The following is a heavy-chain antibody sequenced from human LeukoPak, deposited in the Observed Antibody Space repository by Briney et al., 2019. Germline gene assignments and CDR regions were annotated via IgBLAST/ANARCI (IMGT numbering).Heavy chain of an antibody. CDR1: GGSFSGYY. D-gene: IGHD6-19*01. J-gene: IGHJ5*02. CDR3: AREGGSGWYWFDP. Sequence: PSETLSPTCAVYGGSFSGYYWSWIRQPPGKGLEWIGEINHSGSTNYNPSLKSRVTISVDTSKNQFSLKLSSVTAADTAVYYCAREGGSGWYWFDPWGQGTLVTVSS. CDR2: INHSGST. V-gene: IGHV4-34*01.